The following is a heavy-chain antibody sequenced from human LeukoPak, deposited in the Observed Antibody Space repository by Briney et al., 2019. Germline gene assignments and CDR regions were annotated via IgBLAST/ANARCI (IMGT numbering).Heavy chain of an antibody. CDR3: ATSAGYFDY. CDR1: GYTLTALS. J-gene: IGHJ4*02. Sequence: AASVKISCKVSGYTLTALSMHWVRQAPGNGLVWMGGFDPEDGETIYAQKFQGRVTMTEDTSTDTAYMELSSLRSEDTAEYYCATSAGYFDYWGQGTLVTVCS. V-gene: IGHV1-24*01. CDR2: FDPEDGET. D-gene: IGHD6-13*01.